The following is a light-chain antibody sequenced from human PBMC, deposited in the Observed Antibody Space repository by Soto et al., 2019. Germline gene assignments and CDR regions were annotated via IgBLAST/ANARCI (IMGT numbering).Light chain of an antibody. CDR2: GNS. CDR3: QSYGSSLSGSGVV. V-gene: IGLV1-40*01. J-gene: IGLJ2*01. Sequence: QSVLTQPPSVSGAPGQRVTISCTGSSSNIGAGYDVHWYQQLPGTVPKLLIYGNSNRPSGVPDRFSGSKSGTSASLAITGLQAEDEADYYCQSYGSSLSGSGVVFGGGTKLTVL. CDR1: SSNIGAGYD.